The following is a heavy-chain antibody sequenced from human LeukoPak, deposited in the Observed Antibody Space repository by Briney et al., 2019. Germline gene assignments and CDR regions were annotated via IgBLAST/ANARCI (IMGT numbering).Heavy chain of an antibody. CDR2: ISPSGDIT. V-gene: IGHV3-23*01. D-gene: IGHD2-8*01. CDR1: GFIFRSHG. J-gene: IGHJ6*03. Sequence: GGSLRLSCAASGFIFRSHGMNWVRQAPGKGLEWVSGISPSGDITYYADSVKGRFTISRDNSKNTVYLQMNSLRTEDTAVYYCAKDRCSNGIGCYYYYMEVWGKGTTVTISS. CDR3: AKDRCSNGIGCYYYYMEV.